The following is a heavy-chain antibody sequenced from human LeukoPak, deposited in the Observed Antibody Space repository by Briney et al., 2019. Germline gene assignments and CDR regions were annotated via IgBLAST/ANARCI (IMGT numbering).Heavy chain of an antibody. J-gene: IGHJ4*02. D-gene: IGHD3-10*01. Sequence: ASVTVSCKASGYTFTSYGISWVRQAPGQGLEWMGWISAYNGNTNYAQKLQGRVTMTTDTSTSTAYMELRSLRSDDTAVYYCARDFATMVRGVYNFDYWGQGTLVTVSS. CDR1: GYTFTSYG. V-gene: IGHV1-18*04. CDR3: ARDFATMVRGVYNFDY. CDR2: ISAYNGNT.